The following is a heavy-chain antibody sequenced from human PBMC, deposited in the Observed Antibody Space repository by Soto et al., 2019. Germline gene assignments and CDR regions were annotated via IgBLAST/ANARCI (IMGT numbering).Heavy chain of an antibody. CDR1: GFPFSTSW. J-gene: IGHJ4*02. CDR3: SRSLNY. V-gene: IGHV3-7*01. CDR2: INQDGSQT. Sequence: EVQLVQSGGDLVQPGGSLRLSCAASGFPFSTSWMDWVRQAPGKGPEWVANINQDGSQTNYVASVRGRFTVSRDNAENSLYLQMNSLKVEDTAVYYCSRSLNYWGKGVLVSVS.